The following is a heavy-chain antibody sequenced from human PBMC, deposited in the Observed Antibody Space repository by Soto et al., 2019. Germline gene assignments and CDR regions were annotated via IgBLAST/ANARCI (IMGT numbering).Heavy chain of an antibody. V-gene: IGHV4-30-2*01. CDR3: ARATVTRVAY. CDR1: GGSISSGGYS. D-gene: IGHD4-17*01. CDR2: IYHSGST. Sequence: SETLSLTCAVSGGSISSGGYSWSWIRQPPGKGLEWIGYIYHSGSTYYNPSLKSRVTISVDRSKNQFSLKLSSVTAADTAVYYCARATVTRVAYWGQRTLVTVSS. J-gene: IGHJ4*02.